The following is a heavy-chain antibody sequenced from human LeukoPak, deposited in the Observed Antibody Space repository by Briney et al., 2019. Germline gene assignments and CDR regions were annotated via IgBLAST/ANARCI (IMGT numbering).Heavy chain of an antibody. CDR2: IWYDGSNK. CDR3: ARDGGYSGYDSENHGMDV. V-gene: IGHV3-33*01. D-gene: IGHD5-12*01. Sequence: PGRSLRLSCAASGFTFSSYGMHWVRQAPGKGLEWVAVIWYDGSNKYYADSVKGRFTISRDNSKNTLYLQMNSLRAEDTAVYYCARDGGYSGYDSENHGMDVWGKGTTVTVSS. CDR1: GFTFSSYG. J-gene: IGHJ6*04.